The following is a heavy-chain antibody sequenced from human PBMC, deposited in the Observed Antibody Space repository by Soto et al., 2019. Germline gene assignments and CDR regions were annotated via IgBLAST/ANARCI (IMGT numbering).Heavy chain of an antibody. J-gene: IGHJ3*01. Sequence: ASVKVSCKASGYTFTSYGISWVRQAPGQGLEWMGWISAYNGNTNYAQKLQGRVTMTTDTSTSTAYMELRSLRSDDTAVYYCARVLGSPITLIVGVRRDAFDFPGQRTTDTGS. CDR1: GYTFTSYG. V-gene: IGHV1-18*01. D-gene: IGHD3-22*01. CDR2: ISAYNGNT. CDR3: ARVLGSPITLIVGVRRDAFDF.